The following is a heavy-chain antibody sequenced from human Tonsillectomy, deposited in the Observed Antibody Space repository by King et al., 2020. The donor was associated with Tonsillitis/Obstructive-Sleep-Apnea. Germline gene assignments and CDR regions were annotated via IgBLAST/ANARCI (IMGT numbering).Heavy chain of an antibody. V-gene: IGHV1-69*10. CDR1: GDTFSSYA. J-gene: IGHJ6*02. CDR3: ASSREGYKHFYYYGMDV. D-gene: IGHD1-1*01. CDR2: IIHNLGIA. Sequence: VQLVQSGAEVKKPGSSVKVSCEASGDTFSSYAITWVRQAPGQGLEWMGGIIHNLGIANYAQKFQGRVTITADKYTSATYMEVSRLTSEDTAVYYCASSREGYKHFYYYGMDVWGQGTTVTVSS.